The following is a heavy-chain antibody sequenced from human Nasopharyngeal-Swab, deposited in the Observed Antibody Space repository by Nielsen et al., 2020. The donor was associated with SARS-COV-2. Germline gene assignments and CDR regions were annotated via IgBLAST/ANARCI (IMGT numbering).Heavy chain of an antibody. J-gene: IGHJ4*02. Sequence: ASVKVSCKASGYTFTDYYMPWVRQAPGQGLEWMGRINPNSGDTNYAQKFQGRVTMTRDTSISTAYMELSRLRSDDTAVYYCARVYSRSFESWGQGTQVTVSS. CDR1: GYTFTDYY. CDR2: INPNSGDT. V-gene: IGHV1-2*06. D-gene: IGHD6-6*01. CDR3: ARVYSRSFES.